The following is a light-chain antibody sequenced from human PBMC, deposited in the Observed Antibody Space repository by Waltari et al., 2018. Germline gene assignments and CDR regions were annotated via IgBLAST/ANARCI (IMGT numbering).Light chain of an antibody. CDR3: QHYNTYPYT. Sequence: DIQMTQSPSSLSASVGDTVTITCRASQAISNNLAWVQQKPGKAPKSLIYGAFILQSGVPSRFSGSGSETDFILTISRLQPEDFATYYCQHYNTYPYTFGQGTKLEIK. J-gene: IGKJ2*01. CDR1: QAISNN. V-gene: IGKV1-16*01. CDR2: GAF.